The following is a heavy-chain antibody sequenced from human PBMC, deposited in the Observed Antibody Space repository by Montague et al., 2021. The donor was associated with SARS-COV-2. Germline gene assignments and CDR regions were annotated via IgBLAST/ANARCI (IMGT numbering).Heavy chain of an antibody. CDR2: IDYSGDT. Sequence: SETLSLTCAVSGGSFHIFSWGWIRQSPGKGLEWIGEIDYSGDTKYNPSLKSRVTIFVDESKNQFSLNVTSMTAADTAMYYCARGTRVLGVTPGFRWWGQGTQVAVSS. J-gene: IGHJ1*01. D-gene: IGHD2-8*02. CDR1: GGSFHIFS. V-gene: IGHV4-34*01. CDR3: ARGTRVLGVTPGFRW.